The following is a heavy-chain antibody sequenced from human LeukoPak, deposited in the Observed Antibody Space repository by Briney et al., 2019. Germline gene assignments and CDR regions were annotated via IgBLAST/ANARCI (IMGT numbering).Heavy chain of an antibody. CDR3: ARDRWAQGWYNDY. J-gene: IGHJ4*02. D-gene: IGHD6-19*01. Sequence: PGGSLRLSCAASGFNFSLYATHWVRQAPGKGLEWVAVISYDGSNKYYADSVKGRFTISRDNSKNTLYLQMNSLRAEDTAVYYCARDRWAQGWYNDYWGQGTLVTVSS. CDR1: GFNFSLYA. CDR2: ISYDGSNK. V-gene: IGHV3-30-3*01.